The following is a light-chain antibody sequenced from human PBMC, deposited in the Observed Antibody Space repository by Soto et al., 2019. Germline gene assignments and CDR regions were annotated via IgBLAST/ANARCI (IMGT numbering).Light chain of an antibody. CDR3: QQRSFGLT. Sequence: EIVLTQSPATLSLSPGERATLSCRASQSVSRYLAWYQQKPSQATRLLIYDATNRATGIPARFSGSGSETDFTLTISSQDPEDFAVYYCQQRSFGLTFGPGTKVDLK. CDR2: DAT. V-gene: IGKV3-11*01. CDR1: QSVSRY. J-gene: IGKJ3*01.